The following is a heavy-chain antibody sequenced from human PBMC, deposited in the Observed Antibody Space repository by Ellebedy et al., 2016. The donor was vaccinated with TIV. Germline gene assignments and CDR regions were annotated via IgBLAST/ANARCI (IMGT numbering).Heavy chain of an antibody. Sequence: ASVKVSCKASGYTFTSYYMHWARQAPGQGLEWMGIINPSGGSTSYAQKFQGRVTMIRDTSTSTVYMELSSLRSEDTAVYYCARDGYCGGDCYSPGYWGQGTLVTVSS. CDR2: INPSGGST. CDR3: ARDGYCGGDCYSPGY. J-gene: IGHJ4*02. V-gene: IGHV1-46*01. D-gene: IGHD2-21*02. CDR1: GYTFTSYY.